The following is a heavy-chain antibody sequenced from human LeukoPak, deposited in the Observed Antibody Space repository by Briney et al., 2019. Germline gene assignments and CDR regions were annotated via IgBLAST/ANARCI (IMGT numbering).Heavy chain of an antibody. D-gene: IGHD2/OR15-2a*01. Sequence: GSLRLSCAASGFTFSSYWSWIRQPPGKGLEWIGEINHSGSTNYNPSLKSRVTISVDTSKNQFSLKLSSVTAADTAVYYCARRNMEGWGQGTLVTVSS. CDR3: ARRNMEG. J-gene: IGHJ4*02. CDR2: INHSGST. V-gene: IGHV4-34*01. CDR1: GFTFSSY.